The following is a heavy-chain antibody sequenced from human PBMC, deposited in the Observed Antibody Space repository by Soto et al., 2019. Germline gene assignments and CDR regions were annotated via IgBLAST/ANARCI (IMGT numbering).Heavy chain of an antibody. Sequence: ASGKVSCNASGYTFTSYGISWVRQAPGQGLEWMGWISAYNGNTNYAQKLQGRVTMTTDTSTSTAYMELRSLRSDDTAVYYCARASTSFGVVSYYYYGMDVWGQGTTVTVSS. CDR3: ARASTSFGVVSYYYYGMDV. V-gene: IGHV1-18*04. CDR2: ISAYNGNT. D-gene: IGHD3-3*01. J-gene: IGHJ6*02. CDR1: GYTFTSYG.